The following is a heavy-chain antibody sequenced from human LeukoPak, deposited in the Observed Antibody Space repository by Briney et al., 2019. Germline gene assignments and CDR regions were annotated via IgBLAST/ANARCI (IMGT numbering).Heavy chain of an antibody. CDR1: GYTFSTYW. CDR3: ARDLYYYGSGSYYDVFDV. CDR2: ISAYKGNT. J-gene: IGHJ3*01. D-gene: IGHD3-10*01. V-gene: IGHV1-18*01. Sequence: ASVTVSCKASGYTFSTYWISWVRQAPGQGLGWMGWISAYKGNTYYAQKLQGRVTMTTDTSPSTASMELRSLRSDHTAIYYCARDLYYYGSGSYYDVFDVWGQGTMVTVSS.